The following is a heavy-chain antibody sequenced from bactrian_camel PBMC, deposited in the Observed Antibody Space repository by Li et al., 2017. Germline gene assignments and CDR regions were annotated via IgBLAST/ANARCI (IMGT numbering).Heavy chain of an antibody. Sequence: VQLVESGGGSVQAGGSLQLSCAASEDIFSSCGMGWYRQAPGKERELVSSISSDGTTKYAVSVKGRFTISQDNAKRTLYLQMNSLKTEDTAMYYCAPDDCTAHPGYSVGYWGQGTQVTVS. V-gene: IGHV3S53*01. J-gene: IGHJ6*01. CDR2: ISSDGTT. D-gene: IGHD3*01. CDR1: EDIFSSCG. CDR3: APDDCTAHPGYSVGY.